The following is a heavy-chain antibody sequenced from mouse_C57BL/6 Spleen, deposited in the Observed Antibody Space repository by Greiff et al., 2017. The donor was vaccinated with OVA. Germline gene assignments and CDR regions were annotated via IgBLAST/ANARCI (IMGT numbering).Heavy chain of an antibody. CDR3: ARPTGKGTYFDD. D-gene: IGHD4-1*02. J-gene: IGHJ2*01. Sequence: VQLQQPGAELVMPGASVKLSCKASGYTFTSYWMHWVKQRPGQGLEWIGEIDPSDSYTNYNQKFKGKSTLTVDKSSSTAYMQLSSLTSEDSAVYYGARPTGKGTYFDDWGQGTTLTVSS. CDR1: GYTFTSYW. CDR2: IDPSDSYT. V-gene: IGHV1-69*01.